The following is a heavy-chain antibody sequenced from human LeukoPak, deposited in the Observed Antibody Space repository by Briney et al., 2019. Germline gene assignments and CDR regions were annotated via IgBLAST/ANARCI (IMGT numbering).Heavy chain of an antibody. CDR3: ARKLTGTTYFDY. V-gene: IGHV3-48*03. CDR2: IHSGGNTI. Sequence: GGSLRLSCVASGFTFSRYDMNWVRLAPGKGLEWVSYIHSGGNTIYYADSVKGRFTISRDFAKNSLYLQMNSLRAEDTAVYYCARKLTGTTYFDYWGQGTLVTVSS. J-gene: IGHJ4*02. CDR1: GFTFSRYD. D-gene: IGHD1-1*01.